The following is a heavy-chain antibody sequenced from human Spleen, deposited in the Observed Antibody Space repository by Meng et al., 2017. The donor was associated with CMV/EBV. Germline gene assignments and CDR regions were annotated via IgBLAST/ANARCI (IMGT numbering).Heavy chain of an antibody. CDR3: AKEGIAQNFYYGMDV. D-gene: IGHD6-13*01. CDR2: IIPILNIT. J-gene: IGHJ6*02. CDR1: GGTFSSYH. V-gene: IGHV1-69*04. Sequence: SGGTFSSYHISWVRQAPGQGLEWMGRIIPILNITNYAQNFRGRVTIIADKSTRTAYMELSSLRSEDTAVYYCAKEGIAQNFYYGMDVWGQGTTVTVSS.